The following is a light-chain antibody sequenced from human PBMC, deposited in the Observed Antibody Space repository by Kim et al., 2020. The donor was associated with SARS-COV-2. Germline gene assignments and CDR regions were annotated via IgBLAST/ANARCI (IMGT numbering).Light chain of an antibody. J-gene: IGKJ4*01. CDR2: AAS. V-gene: IGKV3-20*01. CDR1: QYVTSNY. Sequence: SPEERATFACRASQYVTSNYLAWYQHTPGQAPRLVIYAASSRATDIPDRFSGSGSGTDFALTISRLEPEDFAVYYCQQYGNSPLTFGGGTKVDIK. CDR3: QQYGNSPLT.